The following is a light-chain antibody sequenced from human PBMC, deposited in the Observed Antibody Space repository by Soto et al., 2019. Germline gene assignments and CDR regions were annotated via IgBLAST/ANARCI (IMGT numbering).Light chain of an antibody. Sequence: QSVLTQPPSVSGAPGQRVTISCTGSSSNIGAGYDVHGYQQLPGTAPKLLIYGNTNRPSGVPDRVSGSKSGTSASLAITGLQDEDEADYYCQSYDSSLSGLVFGTGTKLTVL. CDR2: GNT. CDR3: QSYDSSLSGLV. J-gene: IGLJ1*01. CDR1: SSNIGAGYD. V-gene: IGLV1-40*01.